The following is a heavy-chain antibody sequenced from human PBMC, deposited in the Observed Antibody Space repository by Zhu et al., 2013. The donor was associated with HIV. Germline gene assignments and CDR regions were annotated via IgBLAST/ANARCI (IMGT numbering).Heavy chain of an antibody. CDR3: ARDFRDLIDYYGLDV. V-gene: IGHV1-18*01. D-gene: IGHD3-10*01. CDR2: ISSYNGDT. Sequence: QVQLVQSGDEMRIPGASVKVSCKASGYTFNDYDFTWVRQAPGHGLEWMGWISSYNGDTEYAQRFQGRVTMTTDTSTSTAYLELRSLRSDDTAVYYCARDFRDLIDYYGLDVWGQGTTLTVSS. CDR1: GYTFNDYD. J-gene: IGHJ6*02.